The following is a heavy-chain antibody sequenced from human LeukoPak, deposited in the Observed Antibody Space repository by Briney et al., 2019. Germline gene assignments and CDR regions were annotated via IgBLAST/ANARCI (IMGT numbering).Heavy chain of an antibody. J-gene: IGHJ4*02. CDR2: IYTSGST. CDR3: AREHSSGWYHFDH. V-gene: IGHV4-61*02. CDR1: GGSIGSGTYY. Sequence: SETLSLTCTVSGGSIGSGTYYWSWIRQPAGKGLEWIGRIYTSGSTNYNPSLKSRVTISVDTSKNQFSLKLSSVTAADTAVYYCAREHSSGWYHFDHWGQGTLVTVSS. D-gene: IGHD6-19*01.